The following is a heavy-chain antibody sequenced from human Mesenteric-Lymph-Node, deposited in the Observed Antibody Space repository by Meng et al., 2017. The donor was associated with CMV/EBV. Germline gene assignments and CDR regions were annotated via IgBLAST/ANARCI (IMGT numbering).Heavy chain of an antibody. V-gene: IGHV3-30*02. CDR2: VRRDGSDE. CDR1: RFTFSNYG. CDR3: ARDRRN. Sequence: GESLKISCAASRFTFSNYGMHWVRQAPGKGLEWVAFVRRDGSDENYADSVKGRFTISRDNSKNTLYLQMNSLRAEDTAVYYCARDRRNWGQGTLVTVSS. J-gene: IGHJ4*02.